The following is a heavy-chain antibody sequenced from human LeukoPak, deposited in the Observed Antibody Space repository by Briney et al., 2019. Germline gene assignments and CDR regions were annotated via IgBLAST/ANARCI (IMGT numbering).Heavy chain of an antibody. V-gene: IGHV3-30*03. CDR1: AFTFSNYG. D-gene: IGHD3-10*01. CDR2: VSYDGSNK. Sequence: PGRSLRLSCAASAFTFSNYGMHWVRHAPGKGLDWVAVVSYDGSNKYYADSVKGRFTISRDNSKNTLYLQMNSLRAEDTAVYYCARGTVTMVDYWGQGTLVTVSS. CDR3: ARGTVTMVDY. J-gene: IGHJ4*02.